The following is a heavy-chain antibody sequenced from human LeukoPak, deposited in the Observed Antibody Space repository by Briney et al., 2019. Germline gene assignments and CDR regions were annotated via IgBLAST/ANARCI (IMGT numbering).Heavy chain of an antibody. Sequence: ASVKVSCKASGYTFTSYGISWVRQAPGQGLEWMGWISAYNGNTNYAQKLQSRVTMTTDTSTGTAYMELRSLRSDDTAVYYCARGSSGWYRRGSWFDPWGQGTLVTVSS. J-gene: IGHJ5*02. CDR3: ARGSSGWYRRGSWFDP. D-gene: IGHD6-19*01. V-gene: IGHV1-18*01. CDR1: GYTFTSYG. CDR2: ISAYNGNT.